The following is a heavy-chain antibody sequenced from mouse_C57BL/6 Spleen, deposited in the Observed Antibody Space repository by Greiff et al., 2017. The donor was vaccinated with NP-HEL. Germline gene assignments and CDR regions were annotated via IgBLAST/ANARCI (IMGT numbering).Heavy chain of an antibody. CDR2: INPYNGGT. V-gene: IGHV1-19*01. Sequence: EVQLQQSGPVLVKPGASVKMSCKASGYTFTDYYMNWVKQSHGKSLEWIGVINPYNGGTSYNQKFKGKATLTVDKSSSTAYMELNSLTSEDSAVYYCARRLLSYYFDYWGQSTTLTVSS. J-gene: IGHJ2*01. D-gene: IGHD2-1*01. CDR1: GYTFTDYY. CDR3: ARRLLSYYFDY.